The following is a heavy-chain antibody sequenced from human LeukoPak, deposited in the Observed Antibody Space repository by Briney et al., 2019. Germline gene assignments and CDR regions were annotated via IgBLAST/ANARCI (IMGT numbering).Heavy chain of an antibody. CDR3: AKQPLNDYIWEN. J-gene: IGHJ4*02. V-gene: IGHV3-23*01. CDR2: ISGSGAAT. Sequence: GGSLRLSCAASGFTFSSYAMSWVRQAPGKGLEWVSTISGSGAATYYADSVKGRFTISRDNSKNTMYLQMTSLRAEDTAVYYCAKQPLNDYIWENWGQGTLVTVSS. D-gene: IGHD3-16*01. CDR1: GFTFSSYA.